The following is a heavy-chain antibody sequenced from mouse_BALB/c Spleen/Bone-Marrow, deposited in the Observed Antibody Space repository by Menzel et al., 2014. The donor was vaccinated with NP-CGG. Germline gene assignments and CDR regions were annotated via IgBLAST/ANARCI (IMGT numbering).Heavy chain of an antibody. Sequence: DVKLVESGGGLVKPGGSLKLSCAASGFSFSSYAVSWVRQTPEKRLEWVASISGGGNSYHSDNVKGRFTISRDNARNILYLQMSSLRSEDTAMYYCARARGVTTATPYYFDYWGQGTALTVSS. J-gene: IGHJ2*01. V-gene: IGHV5-6-5*01. CDR2: ISGGGNS. CDR3: ARARGVTTATPYYFDY. CDR1: GFSFSSYA. D-gene: IGHD1-2*01.